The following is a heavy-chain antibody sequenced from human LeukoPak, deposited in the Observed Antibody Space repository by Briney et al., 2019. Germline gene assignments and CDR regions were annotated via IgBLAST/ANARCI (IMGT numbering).Heavy chain of an antibody. CDR1: GFTVSANY. CDR2: IYSGGST. D-gene: IGHD6-13*01. J-gene: IGHJ4*02. V-gene: IGHV3-53*01. Sequence: GGSLRLSCAVSGFTVSANYMTWVRQAPGKGLEWVSIIYSGGSTYYADSVKGRFTISRDNSKNTLYLQMNSLRAEDTAVYYCAKEHMAAAVYYFDYWGQGTLVSVSS. CDR3: AKEHMAAAVYYFDY.